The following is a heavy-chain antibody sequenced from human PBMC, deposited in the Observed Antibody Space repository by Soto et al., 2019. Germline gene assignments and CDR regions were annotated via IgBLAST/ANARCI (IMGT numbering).Heavy chain of an antibody. CDR3: AKAGRTTVTGFWHFDP. CDR2: IWYDGTQK. J-gene: IGHJ5*02. Sequence: PGGSLRLSCEASGFTFNTYSMHWVRQPPGKGLEWLAAIWYDGTQKYYADSVKGRFIISRDNSKKTLYLEMNSLRAEDTAVYYCAKAGRTTVTGFWHFDPWGRGTLVTVSS. V-gene: IGHV3-33*06. CDR1: GFTFNTYS. D-gene: IGHD4-17*01.